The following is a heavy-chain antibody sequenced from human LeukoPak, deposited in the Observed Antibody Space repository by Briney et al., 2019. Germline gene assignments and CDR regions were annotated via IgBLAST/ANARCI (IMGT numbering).Heavy chain of an antibody. V-gene: IGHV3-23*01. CDR3: ATYRQVLLPFES. J-gene: IGHJ4*02. D-gene: IGHD5-18*01. CDR1: GFTFSTFA. Sequence: GGSLTLSCAASGFTFSTFAMIWVRLPPGKGLEWVSSIFPSGGEIHYADSVRGRFTISRDNSKSILSLQMNSLRAEDTAIYYCATYRQVLLPFESWGQGTLVTVSS. CDR2: IFPSGGEI.